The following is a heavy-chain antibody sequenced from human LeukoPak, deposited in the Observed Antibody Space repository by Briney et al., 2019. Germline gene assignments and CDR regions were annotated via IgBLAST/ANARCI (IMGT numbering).Heavy chain of an antibody. V-gene: IGHV3-48*01. CDR1: GFTFNSYS. CDR2: ISSLSSTL. Sequence: GGSLRLSCAASGFTFNSYSMHWVRQAPGKGLEWVSYISSLSSTLKHADSVKGRFTISRDKAKNSLYLQMNSLRAEDTGVYYCTRGQYCSGTNCYIPYHFYFYMDVWGKGTTVTVSS. CDR3: TRGQYCSGTNCYIPYHFYFYMDV. D-gene: IGHD2-2*02. J-gene: IGHJ6*03.